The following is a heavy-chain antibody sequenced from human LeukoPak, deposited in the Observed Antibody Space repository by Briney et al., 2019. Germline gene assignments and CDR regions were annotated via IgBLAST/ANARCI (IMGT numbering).Heavy chain of an antibody. D-gene: IGHD4-17*01. CDR1: GFTFSSYG. Sequence: GGSLRLSCAASGFTFSSYGMHWVRQAPGKGLEWVAVIWYDGSNKYYADSVKGRFTISRDNSKNTLYLQMNSLRAEDTAVYYCAREPGGDSGDYWGQGTLVTVSS. CDR2: IWYDGSNK. V-gene: IGHV3-33*01. J-gene: IGHJ4*02. CDR3: AREPGGDSGDY.